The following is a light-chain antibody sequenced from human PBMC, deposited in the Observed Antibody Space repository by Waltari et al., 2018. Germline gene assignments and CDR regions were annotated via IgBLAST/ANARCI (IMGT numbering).Light chain of an antibody. J-gene: IGLJ3*02. V-gene: IGLV3-21*02. Sequence: SYVLAQPPSVSVAPGQTARITCGGNNIGSKSVHWYQPKPGQAPMLVVYADSDRPSGIPGRFSGSNAGNTATLTITRVEAGDEADYYCQVWDTSSDPSWVFGGGTKLTVL. CDR3: QVWDTSSDPSWV. CDR2: ADS. CDR1: NIGSKS.